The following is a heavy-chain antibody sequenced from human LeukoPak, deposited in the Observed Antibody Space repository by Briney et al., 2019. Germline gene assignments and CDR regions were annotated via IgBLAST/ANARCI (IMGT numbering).Heavy chain of an antibody. CDR1: GDSISDKYW. D-gene: IGHD2-8*01. Sequence: SETLSLTCAVSGDSISDKYWWRWVRQFPDKGLEWIGEAYRSGGTSYNPSLKSRVTVSIDYSKNQFSLNLSSVTAADTAVYYCGRHANGDSSAALDLWGQGTMVFVSS. CDR3: GRHANGDSSAALDL. V-gene: IGHV4-4*02. J-gene: IGHJ3*01. CDR2: AYRSGGT.